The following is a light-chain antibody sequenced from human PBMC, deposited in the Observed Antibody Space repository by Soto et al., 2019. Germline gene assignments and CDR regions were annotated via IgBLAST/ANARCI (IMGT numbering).Light chain of an antibody. CDR2: GAS. V-gene: IGKV3-20*01. CDR3: QQYGTLPWT. J-gene: IGKJ1*01. CDR1: QSVSSNN. Sequence: GTLSLSPGERATLSCRASQSVSSNNLAWYQQTPGQAPRLLIFGASSRATGLPDRFSASGSGTDFTLTISRLEPEDCAVYYCQQYGTLPWTFGQGTKVEI.